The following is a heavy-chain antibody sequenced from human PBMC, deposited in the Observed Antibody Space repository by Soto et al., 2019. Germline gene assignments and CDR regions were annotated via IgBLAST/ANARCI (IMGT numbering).Heavy chain of an antibody. V-gene: IGHV4-59*01. D-gene: IGHD6-19*01. CDR3: AKDISSGWTKNWFDP. J-gene: IGHJ5*02. Sequence: PSETLSLTCTVSGGSISSYYWSWIRQPPGKGLEWIGYIYYSGSTNYNPSLKSRVTISVDTSKNQFSLKLSSVTAADTAVYYCAKDISSGWTKNWFDPWGQGTLVTVSS. CDR1: GGSISSYY. CDR2: IYYSGST.